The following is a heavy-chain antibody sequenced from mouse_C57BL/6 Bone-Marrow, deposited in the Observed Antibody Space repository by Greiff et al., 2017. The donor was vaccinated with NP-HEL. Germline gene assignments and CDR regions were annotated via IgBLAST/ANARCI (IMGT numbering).Heavy chain of an antibody. J-gene: IGHJ3*01. CDR2: IDPSDSYT. D-gene: IGHD1-1*01. CDR3: ARKAYYGRSYEFAY. Sequence: QVQLQQPGAELVKPGASVKLSCKASGYTFTTYWMQWVKQRPGQGLEWIGEIDPSDSYTNYNHKFKGKATLTVDTSSSTAYMQLSSLTSEDSAVYYGARKAYYGRSYEFAYWGQGTLVTVSA. CDR1: GYTFTTYW. V-gene: IGHV1-50*01.